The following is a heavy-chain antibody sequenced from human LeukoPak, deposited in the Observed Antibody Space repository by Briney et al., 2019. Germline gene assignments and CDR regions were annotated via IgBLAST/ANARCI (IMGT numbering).Heavy chain of an antibody. CDR2: ISGSGDTM. D-gene: IGHD6-19*01. CDR1: GFTFSSHE. Sequence: GGSQRLSCAASGFTFSSHEMNRLRQAPGKALEGLSYISGSGDTMYYADSVRGRFTISRDNAKNSLYLQMNSLRIEDSALYSCARGAVAGTPPVDYWGPGTLVTVSS. J-gene: IGHJ4*02. V-gene: IGHV3-48*03. CDR3: ARGAVAGTPPVDY.